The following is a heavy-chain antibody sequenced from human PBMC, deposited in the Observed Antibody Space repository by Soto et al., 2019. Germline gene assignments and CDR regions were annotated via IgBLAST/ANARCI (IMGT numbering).Heavy chain of an antibody. V-gene: IGHV3-21*01. Sequence: GGSLRLSCAASGFTFSSYSMTWVRQAPGKGLEWVSSISSSSSYIYYADSVKGRFTISRDNAKNSLYLQMNSLRAEDTAVYYCSREFWMLYQLRFAPWGQGTLVTVSS. CDR2: ISSSSSYI. CDR1: GFTFSSYS. J-gene: IGHJ5*02. D-gene: IGHD2-2*01. CDR3: SREFWMLYQLRFAP.